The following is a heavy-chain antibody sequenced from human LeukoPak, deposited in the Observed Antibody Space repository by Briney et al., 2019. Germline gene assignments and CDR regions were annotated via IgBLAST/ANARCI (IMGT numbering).Heavy chain of an antibody. CDR1: GGTFSSHA. V-gene: IGHV1-2*02. Sequence: ASVKVSCKASGGTFSSHAISWVRQAPGQGLEWMGWINPNSGGTNYAQKFQGRVTMTRDTSISTAYMELSRLRSDDTAVYYCARDLGGSYLDYWGQGTLVTVSS. CDR2: INPNSGGT. CDR3: ARDLGGSYLDY. D-gene: IGHD1-26*01. J-gene: IGHJ4*02.